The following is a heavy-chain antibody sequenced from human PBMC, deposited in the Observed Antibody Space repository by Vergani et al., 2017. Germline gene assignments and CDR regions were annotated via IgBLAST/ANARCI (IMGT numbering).Heavy chain of an antibody. Sequence: QAQLVQSGAEVKKPGASVKVSCKASGYTFASYAIHWVRQAPGQRLEWMGWINSGDGDTKYSQKFQGRVTITRDTSASTAYMQLSSLRSEDTAVYYCARSYQLYNWFDPWGQGTLVTVSS. CDR3: ARSYQLYNWFDP. J-gene: IGHJ5*02. CDR2: INSGDGDT. D-gene: IGHD2-2*01. V-gene: IGHV1-3*04. CDR1: GYTFASYA.